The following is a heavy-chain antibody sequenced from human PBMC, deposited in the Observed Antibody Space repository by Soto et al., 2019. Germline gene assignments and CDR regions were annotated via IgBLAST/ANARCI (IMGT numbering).Heavy chain of an antibody. V-gene: IGHV3-30-3*01. CDR2: ISYDGSNK. D-gene: IGHD5-18*01. CDR1: GFTFSSYA. CDR3: ARYTAMAWDYYYGMDV. Sequence: GGSLRLSCAASGFTFSSYAMHWVRQAPGKGLEWVAVISYDGSNKYYADSVKGRFTISRDNSKNTLYLQMNSLRAEDTAVYYCARYTAMAWDYYYGMDVWGQGTTVTVSS. J-gene: IGHJ6*02.